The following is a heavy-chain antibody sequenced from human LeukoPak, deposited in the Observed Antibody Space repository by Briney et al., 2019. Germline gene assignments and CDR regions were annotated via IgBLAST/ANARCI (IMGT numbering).Heavy chain of an antibody. CDR3: ARRGYSGRSTSFDY. D-gene: IGHD5-12*01. J-gene: IGHJ4*02. CDR1: GYSISSGYY. Sequence: PSETLSLTCTVSGYSISSGYYWGWIRQPPGKGLEWIGSMYYSGTTQYNPSLKSRVTISVDRSKNQFSLRLSSVTAADTAVYYCARRGYSGRSTSFDYWGQGTLVTVSS. V-gene: IGHV4-38-2*02. CDR2: MYYSGTT.